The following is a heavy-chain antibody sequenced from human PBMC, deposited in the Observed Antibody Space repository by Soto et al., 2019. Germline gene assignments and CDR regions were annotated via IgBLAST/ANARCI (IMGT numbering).Heavy chain of an antibody. V-gene: IGHV3-33*01. D-gene: IGHD5-18*01. J-gene: IGHJ4*02. CDR3: ARGTGSNYGYFDR. CDR1: GFTFSSSG. CDR2: IWYDGANK. Sequence: GGSLRLSCAASGFTFSSSGMHWVRQAPGKGLEWVAVIWYDGANKYNADSVKGRFTISRDNSKNTLYLQMNSLRAEDTAVYYCARGTGSNYGYFDRWGQGTLVTVSS.